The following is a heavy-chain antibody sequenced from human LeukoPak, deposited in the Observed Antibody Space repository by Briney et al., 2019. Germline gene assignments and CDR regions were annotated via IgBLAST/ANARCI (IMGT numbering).Heavy chain of an antibody. CDR2: IYYSGST. J-gene: IGHJ3*02. D-gene: IGHD3-22*01. Sequence: PSQTLSLTCTVSGGSISSGGYYWSWIRQHPGKGLEWIRYIYYSGSTYYNPSLNSRVTISVDTSKNQFSLKLSSVTTADTAVYYCARESRYYYDSSGCSNAFDIWGQGTMVTVSS. CDR3: ARESRYYYDSSGCSNAFDI. CDR1: GGSISSGGYY. V-gene: IGHV4-31*03.